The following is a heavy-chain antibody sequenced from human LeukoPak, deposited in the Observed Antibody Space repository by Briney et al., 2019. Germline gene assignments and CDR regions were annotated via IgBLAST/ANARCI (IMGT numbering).Heavy chain of an antibody. D-gene: IGHD6-19*01. CDR1: GFTFSSYW. CDR2: MNQDGSER. J-gene: IGHJ4*02. V-gene: IGHV3-7*01. Sequence: GGSLRLSCAASGFTFSSYWMSWVRQAPGKGLERVAHMNQDGSERYYVDSVRGRFTISRDNDKNSLYLQMNSLGAEDTAVYYCATTVAVSPDDYFDNWGQGTLVTVSS. CDR3: ATTVAVSPDDYFDN.